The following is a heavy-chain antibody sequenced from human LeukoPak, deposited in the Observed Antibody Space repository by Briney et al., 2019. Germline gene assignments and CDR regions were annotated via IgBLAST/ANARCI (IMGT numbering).Heavy chain of an antibody. J-gene: IGHJ4*02. V-gene: IGHV3-21*01. CDR3: ARDESASSPHFDY. Sequence: GGSLRLSCAASGFTFSSYSMNWVRQAPGKGLEWVSSISSSSSYIYYADSVKGRFTISRDNAKNSLYLQMNSLRAEDTAVYYCARDESASSPHFDYWGQGTLVTVSS. D-gene: IGHD6-13*01. CDR1: GFTFSSYS. CDR2: ISSSSSYI.